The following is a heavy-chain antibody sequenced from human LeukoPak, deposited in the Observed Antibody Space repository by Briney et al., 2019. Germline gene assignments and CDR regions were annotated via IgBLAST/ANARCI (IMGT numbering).Heavy chain of an antibody. CDR2: INHSGST. Sequence: SETLSLTCAVYGGSFSGYYWSWIRQPPGKGLEWIGEINHSGSTNYNPSLKSRVTISVDTSKNQFSLKLSFVTAADTAVYYCARGRTWGYYSSTSCRNWFDPWGQGTLVTVSS. CDR3: ARGRTWGYYSSTSCRNWFDP. CDR1: GGSFSGYY. D-gene: IGHD2-2*01. J-gene: IGHJ5*02. V-gene: IGHV4-34*01.